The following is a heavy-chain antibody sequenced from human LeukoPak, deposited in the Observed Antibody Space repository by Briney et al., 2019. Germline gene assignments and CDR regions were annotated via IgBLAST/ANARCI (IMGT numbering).Heavy chain of an antibody. CDR1: GFTFSSYS. CDR3: ARGFYYDSSGIYDY. J-gene: IGHJ4*02. V-gene: IGHV3-21*01. Sequence: KPGGSLRLSCAASGFTFSSYSMNWVRQAPGKGLEWVSSISSSSYIYYADSVKGRFTISRDNAKNSLYLQMNSLRAEDTAVYYCARGFYYDSSGIYDYWGQGTLVTVSS. CDR2: ISSSSYI. D-gene: IGHD3-22*01.